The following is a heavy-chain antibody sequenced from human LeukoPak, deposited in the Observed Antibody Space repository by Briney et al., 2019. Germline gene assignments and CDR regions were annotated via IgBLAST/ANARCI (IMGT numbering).Heavy chain of an antibody. Sequence: ASVKVSCKASGYTFTSYYMYWVRQAPGQGLEWMGLINPSGDNTNYAQKFQGRVTMTRDMSTTTVYMELSSLRSEDTAVYYCARGPHRRTYDRDNWFDPWGQGTLVTASS. J-gene: IGHJ5*02. D-gene: IGHD3-3*01. V-gene: IGHV1-46*01. CDR2: INPSGDNT. CDR1: GYTFTSYY. CDR3: ARGPHRRTYDRDNWFDP.